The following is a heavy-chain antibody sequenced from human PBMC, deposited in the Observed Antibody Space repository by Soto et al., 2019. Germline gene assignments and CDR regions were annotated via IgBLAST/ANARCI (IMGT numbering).Heavy chain of an antibody. Sequence: QVQLVESGGGVVQPGSSLRLSCAASGFTFSSYGMHWVRQAPGKGLEWVAVISYDGSNKYYADSVKGRFTISRDNSKNTLYLQMNSLRAEDTAVYYCAKDLAELVPATHYYYYGMDVWGQGTTVTVSS. V-gene: IGHV3-30*18. CDR1: GFTFSSYG. J-gene: IGHJ6*02. CDR2: ISYDGSNK. CDR3: AKDLAELVPATHYYYYGMDV. D-gene: IGHD2-2*01.